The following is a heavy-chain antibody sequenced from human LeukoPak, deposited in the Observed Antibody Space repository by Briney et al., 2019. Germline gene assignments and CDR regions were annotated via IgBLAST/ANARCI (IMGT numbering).Heavy chain of an antibody. CDR3: ARDRRELDYGDYPYYYYMDV. J-gene: IGHJ6*03. V-gene: IGHV1-69*05. CDR2: IIPIFGTA. Sequence: SVKVSCKASGGTFSSYAISWVRQAPGQGLEWMGGIIPIFGTANYAQKFQGRGTITTDESTSTAYMELSSLRSEDTAVYYCARDRRELDYGDYPYYYYMDVWGKGTTVTVSS. D-gene: IGHD4-17*01. CDR1: GGTFSSYA.